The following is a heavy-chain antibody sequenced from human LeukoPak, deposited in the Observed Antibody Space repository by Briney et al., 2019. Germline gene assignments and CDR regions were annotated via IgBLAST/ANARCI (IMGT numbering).Heavy chain of an antibody. Sequence: GGSLRLSCAASGFTFSRYWMSWVRQGPGKGLEWVARIKEDGSEKDYVDSVKGRFTISRDNAKNSLYLQMNSLRAEDTAVYYWARLVVAIIAGLDVWGQGTTVTVSS. D-gene: IGHD2-15*01. J-gene: IGHJ6*02. CDR2: IKEDGSEK. V-gene: IGHV3-7*03. CDR1: GFTFSRYW. CDR3: ARLVVAIIAGLDV.